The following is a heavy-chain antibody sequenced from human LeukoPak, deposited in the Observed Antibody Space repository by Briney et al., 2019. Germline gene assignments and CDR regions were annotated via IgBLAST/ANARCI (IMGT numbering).Heavy chain of an antibody. V-gene: IGHV1-18*01. Sequence: GASVKVSCKASGYTFKSYGIGWVRQAPGQGLEWMGWISANNGDTNYTQKLQGRVSMTADASTTTAYMDLRSLRSDDTAVYYCARLVSSDWGWPRPYFDYWGQGTLVTVSS. CDR3: ARLVSSDWGWPRPYFDY. CDR2: ISANNGDT. D-gene: IGHD3-16*01. CDR1: GYTFKSYG. J-gene: IGHJ4*02.